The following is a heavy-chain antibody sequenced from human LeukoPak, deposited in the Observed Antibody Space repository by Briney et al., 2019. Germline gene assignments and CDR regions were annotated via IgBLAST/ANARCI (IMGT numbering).Heavy chain of an antibody. D-gene: IGHD2-21*02. CDR2: IYYSGST. CDR1: GGSITSSSYY. Sequence: PSETLSLTRTVSGGSITSSSYYWGWIRQPPGKGLEWIGSIYYSGSTYYNPSLKSRVTISVDTSKNQFSLKLSSVTAADTAVHYCARGHCFGGDCHFDYWGPGTLVTVSS. V-gene: IGHV4-39*01. J-gene: IGHJ4*02. CDR3: ARGHCFGGDCHFDY.